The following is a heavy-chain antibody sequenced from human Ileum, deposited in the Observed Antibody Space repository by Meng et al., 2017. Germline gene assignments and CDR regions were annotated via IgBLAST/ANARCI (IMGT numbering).Heavy chain of an antibody. CDR3: TRGGFGYSVPFDF. V-gene: IGHV4-34*01. D-gene: IGHD5/OR15-5a*01. J-gene: IGHJ4*02. CDR1: GGSFSANY. CDR2: INHSGST. Sequence: QVQLQQWGAGLLKPSETLSLTCVVYGGSFSANYWTWIRQPPGKGLEWIGEINHSGSTNYKPSLKSRPIISLDASKSQFSLRLTSMTAADTAIYYCTRGGFGYSVPFDFWGQGTLVTVSS.